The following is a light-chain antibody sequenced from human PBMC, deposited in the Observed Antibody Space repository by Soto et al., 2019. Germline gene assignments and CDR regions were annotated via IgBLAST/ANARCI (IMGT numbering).Light chain of an antibody. J-gene: IGLJ3*02. V-gene: IGLV1-44*01. CDR2: SNH. CDR3: ALWDDSLNGWV. Sequence: QSVLTQPPSASGTPGQRVTISCSGSSSNIGSNPVNWYQQLPGTAPKLLIYSNHQRPSGVPDRFSASKSGTSASLAISGLQSEDEADYYCALWDDSLNGWVFGGGTKLTVL. CDR1: SSNIGSNP.